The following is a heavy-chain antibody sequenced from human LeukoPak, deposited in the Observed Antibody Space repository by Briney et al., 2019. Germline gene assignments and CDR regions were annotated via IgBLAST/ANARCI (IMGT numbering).Heavy chain of an antibody. CDR1: GGTFSSYA. V-gene: IGHV1-69*13. J-gene: IGHJ6*02. D-gene: IGHD3-3*01. CDR3: ARGNPFGVVIQDGPYGMDV. Sequence: GASVKVSCKASGGTFSSYAISWVRQAPGQGLEWMGGIIPIFGTANYAQKFQGGVTITADESTSTAYMELSSLRSEDTAVYYCARGNPFGVVIQDGPYGMDVWGQGTTVTVSS. CDR2: IIPIFGTA.